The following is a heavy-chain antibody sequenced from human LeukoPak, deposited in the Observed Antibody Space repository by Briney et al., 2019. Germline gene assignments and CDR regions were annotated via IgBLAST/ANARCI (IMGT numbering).Heavy chain of an antibody. D-gene: IGHD3-10*01. CDR1: GFIFSNSG. V-gene: IGHV3-33*01. CDR2: IYTDGSTK. J-gene: IGHJ4*02. CDR3: ARNSGGRRYYFTE. Sequence: GGSLRLSCAASGFIFSNSGMHWVRQAPGKGLEWVTVIYTDGSTKYYADSVKGRFTISRDNSQNTLYLQMNSLRAEDTAVYYCARNSGGRRYYFTEWGQATLVTVSS.